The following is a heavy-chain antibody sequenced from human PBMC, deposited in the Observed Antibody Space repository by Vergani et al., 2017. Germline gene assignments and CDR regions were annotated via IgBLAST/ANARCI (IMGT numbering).Heavy chain of an antibody. CDR2: ISYDGSNK. J-gene: IGHJ5*02. D-gene: IGHD2-2*01. CDR1: GFTFSNYG. V-gene: IGHV3-30*18. CDR3: AKDRLVVVNGPNWFDP. Sequence: QVQLVESGGGVVPPGRSLRLSCAASGFTFSNYGMHWVRQAPGKGLQWVALISYDGSNKYYADSVKGRFTISRDNSKNTLRLQMSSLRAEDTAVYYCAKDRLVVVNGPNWFDPWGRGTLVTVSS.